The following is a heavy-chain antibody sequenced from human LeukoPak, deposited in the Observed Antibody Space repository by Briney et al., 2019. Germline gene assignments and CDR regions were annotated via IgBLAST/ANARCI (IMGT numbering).Heavy chain of an antibody. D-gene: IGHD2-21*01. CDR2: IYYSGIT. CDR1: GGPINGYC. J-gene: IGHJ6*03. CDR3: ARYSPNYHYYYMDV. Sequence: SETLSLTCTVSGGPINGYCWSWLRQPPGKGLEWIGYIYYSGITNYNPSLKSRLTISVDTSKNHFSLKLSSVSAADTAVYYCARYSPNYHYYYMDVWGGGTTVTVSS. V-gene: IGHV4-59*01.